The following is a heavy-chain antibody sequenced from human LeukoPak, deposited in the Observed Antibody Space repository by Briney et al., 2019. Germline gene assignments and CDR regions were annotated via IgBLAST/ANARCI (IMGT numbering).Heavy chain of an antibody. J-gene: IGHJ4*02. CDR2: ISISGGTT. CDR1: GLTFSNYA. V-gene: IGHV3-23*01. Sequence: GGSLRHSCGASGLTFSNYAMTWVRQAPGKGLEWVSSISISGGTTHYADSVKGPFTVSRDNFRNTLYLQMNNLRADDTAIYYCARESSSGYSGYDPVAFDYWGQGTLVTVSS. CDR3: ARESSSGYSGYDPVAFDY. D-gene: IGHD5-12*01.